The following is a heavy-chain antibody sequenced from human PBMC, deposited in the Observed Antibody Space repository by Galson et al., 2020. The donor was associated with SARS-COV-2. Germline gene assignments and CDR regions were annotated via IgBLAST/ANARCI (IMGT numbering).Heavy chain of an antibody. CDR1: GFTFSDSG. D-gene: IGHD6-19*01. Sequence: GGSLRLSCAASGFTFSDSGMHWVRQAPGKGLEWVAILWYDGLSEYYAESVKGRFTISRDNSRNTLYLHMSGLRAEDTAVYYCAKARTHDSSSWHYYYYMDVWGKGTTVTVSS. CDR2: LWYDGLSE. V-gene: IGHV3-33*06. J-gene: IGHJ6*03. CDR3: AKARTHDSSSWHYYYYMDV.